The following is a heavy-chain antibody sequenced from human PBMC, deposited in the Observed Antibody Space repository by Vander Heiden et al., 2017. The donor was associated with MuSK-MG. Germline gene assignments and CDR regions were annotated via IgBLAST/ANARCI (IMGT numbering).Heavy chain of an antibody. Sequence: EAHLEQSGGGLVQPGGSLRLSCIASGFPFSRYAMSWVRQAPGKGLEWVSAIGGSSGSTYYADSVKGRFTISRDNSKNTLSLQVNSLRAEDTAVYYCAKAGDMAVAATSEYDLWGQGTMVTVSS. CDR3: AKAGDMAVAATSEYDL. V-gene: IGHV3-23*04. CDR2: IGGSSGST. J-gene: IGHJ3*01. CDR1: GFPFSRYA. D-gene: IGHD2-15*01.